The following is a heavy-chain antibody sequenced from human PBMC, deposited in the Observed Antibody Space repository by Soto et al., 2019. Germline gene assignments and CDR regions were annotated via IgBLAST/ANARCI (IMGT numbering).Heavy chain of an antibody. V-gene: IGHV3-23*01. CDR2: ISAGGDST. Sequence: EVKVLESGGGLVQPGGSLRLSCATSGFTFSLYPMNWVRQAPGKGLEWVSGISAGGDSTYYADSVKGRFTIFRDNSKNTLYLQMNSLRAEDTAIYYCAKDVSADIGLKYFHHWGQGTLVPVSS. CDR3: AKDVSADIGLKYFHH. D-gene: IGHD3-16*01. J-gene: IGHJ1*01. CDR1: GFTFSLYP.